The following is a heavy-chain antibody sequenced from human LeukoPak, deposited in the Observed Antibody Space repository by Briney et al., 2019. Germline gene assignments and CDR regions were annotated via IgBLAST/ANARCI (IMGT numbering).Heavy chain of an antibody. CDR2: IYYSGST. V-gene: IGHV4-31*03. D-gene: IGHD4-17*01. CDR3: ASSNGGDYGDYGAFDY. CDR1: GGSISSGGYY. J-gene: IGHJ4*02. Sequence: SETLSLTCTVSGGSISSGGYYWSWIRQHPGKGLEWIGYIYYSGSTYYNPSLKSRVTILVDTSKNQFSLKLSSVTAADTAVYYCASSNGGDYGDYGAFDYWGQGTLVTVSS.